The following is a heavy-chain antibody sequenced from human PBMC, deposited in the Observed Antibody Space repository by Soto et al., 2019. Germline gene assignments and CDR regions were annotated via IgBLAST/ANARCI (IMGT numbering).Heavy chain of an antibody. CDR3: AKEDGSSGWHGLTTFDY. Sequence: GGSLRLSCAASGFTFSSYAMSWVRQAPGKGLEWVSAISGSGGSTYYADSVKGRFTISRDNSKNTLYLQMNSLRAEDTAVYYCAKEDGSSGWHGLTTFDYWGQGTLVTVSS. J-gene: IGHJ4*02. CDR1: GFTFSSYA. V-gene: IGHV3-23*01. CDR2: ISGSGGST. D-gene: IGHD6-19*01.